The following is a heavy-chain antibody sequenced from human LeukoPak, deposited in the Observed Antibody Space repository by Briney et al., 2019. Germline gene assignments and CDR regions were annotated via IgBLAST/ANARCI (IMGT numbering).Heavy chain of an antibody. CDR2: IIPILGIA. CDR1: GGTFSSYA. CDR3: AREGVESYYDSSGYPNWFDP. D-gene: IGHD3-22*01. V-gene: IGHV1-69*04. J-gene: IGHJ5*02. Sequence: SVRVSCKASGGTFSSYAISWVRQAPGQGLEWMGRIIPILGIANYAQKFQGRVTITADKSTSTAYMELSSLRSEDTAVYYCAREGVESYYDSSGYPNWFDPWGQGTLDTVSS.